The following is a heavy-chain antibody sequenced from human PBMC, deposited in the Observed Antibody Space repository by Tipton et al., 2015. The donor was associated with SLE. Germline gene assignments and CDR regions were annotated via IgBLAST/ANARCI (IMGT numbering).Heavy chain of an antibody. V-gene: IGHV1-46*01. CDR2: IIPSGGST. J-gene: IGHJ6*03. Sequence: QLVQSGAEVKKPGASMKVSCKASGYTFTDYYIHWVRQVPGQGLEWMGIIIPSGGSTNYAQKFQGRVTMTRDTSTSTVYMELSSPTSEDTAVYYCARTLLDYYYYMDVWGKGTTVTVSS. CDR3: ARTLLDYYYYMDV. CDR1: GYTFTDYY.